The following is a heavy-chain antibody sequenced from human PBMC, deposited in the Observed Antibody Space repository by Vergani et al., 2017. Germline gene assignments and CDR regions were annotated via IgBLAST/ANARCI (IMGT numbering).Heavy chain of an antibody. CDR3: ARAYCSSTSCYTGGDY. V-gene: IGHV3-74*01. CDR2: INSDGSST. D-gene: IGHD2-2*02. CDR1: GFTFSSYW. Sequence: EVQLVESGGGLVQPGGSLRLSCAASGFTFSSYWMHWVRQAPGKGLVWVSRINSDGSSTSYADSVKGRFTISRDNAKNTLCLQMNSLRAEDTAVYYCARAYCSSTSCYTGGDYWGQGTLVTVSS. J-gene: IGHJ4*02.